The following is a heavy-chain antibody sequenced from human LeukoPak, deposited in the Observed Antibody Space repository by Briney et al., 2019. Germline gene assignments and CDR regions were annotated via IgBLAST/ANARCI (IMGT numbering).Heavy chain of an antibody. Sequence: GGSLRLSCAASGFTFSNAWMTWVRQAPGKGLGWVSGISDSGGTTYYADSVKGRFTISRDNSKNTLYLQMNSLRAEDTAVYYCAKHSYRVDSFTDYWGQGTLVTVSS. CDR1: GFTFSNAW. V-gene: IGHV3-23*01. J-gene: IGHJ4*02. CDR2: ISDSGGTT. D-gene: IGHD5-12*01. CDR3: AKHSYRVDSFTDY.